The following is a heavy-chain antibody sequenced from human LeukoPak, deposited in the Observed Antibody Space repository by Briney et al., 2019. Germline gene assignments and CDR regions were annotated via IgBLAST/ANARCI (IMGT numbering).Heavy chain of an antibody. CDR1: GFSLSTSGVG. D-gene: IGHD3-3*01. J-gene: IGHJ4*02. Sequence: SGPTLVKPTQTLTLTCTFSGFSLSTSGVGVGWVRQPPGEALEWLALIYWNDDKRYSPSLKSRLTITKDTSKNQVVLTMTNMDPVDTATYYCAHSLRWSDKFDYWGQGTLVTVSS. V-gene: IGHV2-5*01. CDR2: IYWNDDK. CDR3: AHSLRWSDKFDY.